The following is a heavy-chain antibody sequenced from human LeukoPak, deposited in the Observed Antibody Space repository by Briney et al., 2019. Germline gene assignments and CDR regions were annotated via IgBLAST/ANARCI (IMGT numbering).Heavy chain of an antibody. CDR1: GFTFSSYD. V-gene: IGHV3-23*01. CDR2: LSARGYYT. Sequence: GGSLRLSRAGSGFTFSSYDMGWVRQAPGKRLEWVAALSARGYYTEYADSAKGRFTISRDTSQNTLILEMNSLRAEDTAVYYCAKKPVTIKYPFDSGGQGTLVTVS. D-gene: IGHD5-24*01. J-gene: IGHJ4*02. CDR3: AKKPVTIKYPFDS.